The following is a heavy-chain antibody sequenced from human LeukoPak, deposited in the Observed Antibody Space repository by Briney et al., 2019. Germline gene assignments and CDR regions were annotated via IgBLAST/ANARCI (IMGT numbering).Heavy chain of an antibody. V-gene: IGHV1-24*01. CDR3: ATPSLSSWYFFDY. Sequence: GASVKVSCKVSGYTLTELSMHWVRQAPGKGLEWMGGFDPEDGETIYAQKFQGRVTMTEDTSTDTVYMELSSLRSEDTAVYYCATPSLSSWYFFDYWGQGTLVTVSS. CDR1: GYTLTELS. D-gene: IGHD6-13*01. CDR2: FDPEDGET. J-gene: IGHJ4*02.